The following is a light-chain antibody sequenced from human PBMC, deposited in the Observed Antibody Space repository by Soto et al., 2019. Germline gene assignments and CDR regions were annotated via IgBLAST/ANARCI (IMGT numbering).Light chain of an antibody. Sequence: SASVGDRVTITCRAGQGVSSALAWYQQKPGEAPNLLISASSTLQTGVPSRFSGSGSGTDFALTISSLQPEDFATYYCQQIDSYPRTFGQGTKVDIK. CDR1: QGVSSA. CDR2: ASS. J-gene: IGKJ1*01. CDR3: QQIDSYPRT. V-gene: IGKV1-9*01.